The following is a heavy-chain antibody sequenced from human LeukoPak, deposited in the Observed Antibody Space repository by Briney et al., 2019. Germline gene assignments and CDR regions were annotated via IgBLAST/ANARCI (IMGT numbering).Heavy chain of an antibody. V-gene: IGHV1-2*02. CDR3: ATYSSSWYYFDH. Sequence: ASVKVSCKASGYTCIGYYIHWVRQAPGQGLEWMGWINPKSGGTDYAQKFQGRVTMTRDTSISTAFMELSRLTSDDTAMYYCATYSSSWYYFDHWGQGALVTVSS. CDR1: GYTCIGYY. CDR2: INPKSGGT. D-gene: IGHD6-13*01. J-gene: IGHJ4*02.